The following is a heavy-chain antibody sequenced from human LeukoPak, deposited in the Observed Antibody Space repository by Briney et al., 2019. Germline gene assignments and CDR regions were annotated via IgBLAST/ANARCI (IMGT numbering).Heavy chain of an antibody. CDR1: GGSIRSYY. V-gene: IGHV4-59*08. CDR2: IHYTEST. Sequence: SETLSLTCTVSGGSIRSYYWGWIRQPPGKGLEWIGYIHYTESTNYNPSLKSRVTISMNASKNQFSLKLNSVTAADTGIYYCARHSRSAYTGYENAFDIWGQGTMVTVSS. J-gene: IGHJ3*02. CDR3: ARHSRSAYTGYENAFDI. D-gene: IGHD5-12*01.